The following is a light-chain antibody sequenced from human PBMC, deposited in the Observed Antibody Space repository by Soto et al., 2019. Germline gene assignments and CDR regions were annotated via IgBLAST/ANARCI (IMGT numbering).Light chain of an antibody. CDR3: QHRM. Sequence: EIVLTQSPATLSLSPGERATLSCRASQSVSSYLAWYQQKPGQAPRLLIYDASNRATGIPARFSGSGSGTDFTLTISSLGPEDFAVYYCQHRMFGQGTKVEIK. V-gene: IGKV3-11*01. J-gene: IGKJ1*01. CDR1: QSVSSY. CDR2: DAS.